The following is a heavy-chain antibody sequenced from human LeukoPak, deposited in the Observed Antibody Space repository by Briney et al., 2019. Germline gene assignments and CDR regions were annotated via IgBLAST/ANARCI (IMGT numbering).Heavy chain of an antibody. V-gene: IGHV3-7*03. Sequence: GGSLRLSCAASGFTFSSYWMSWVRQAPGKGLEWVANIKQDGSEKYYVDSVKGRFTISRDNAKNSLYLQMNSLRAEDTAVYYCARQRLSGSGRGGDYWGQGTLVTVSS. CDR1: GFTFSSYW. J-gene: IGHJ4*02. D-gene: IGHD3-10*01. CDR3: ARQRLSGSGRGGDY. CDR2: IKQDGSEK.